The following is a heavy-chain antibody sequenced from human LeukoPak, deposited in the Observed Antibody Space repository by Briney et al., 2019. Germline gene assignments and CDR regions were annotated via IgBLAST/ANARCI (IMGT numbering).Heavy chain of an antibody. CDR1: GGTFSSYA. D-gene: IGHD6-13*01. CDR2: IIPIFGTA. CDR3: ARGGMIAAAAGY. J-gene: IGHJ4*02. Sequence: GASVTVSCKASGGTFSSYAISWVRQAPGQGLEWMGGIIPIFGTANYAQKFQGRVTITADESTSTAYMELSSLRSEDTAVYYCARGGMIAAAAGYWGQGTLVTVSS. V-gene: IGHV1-69*13.